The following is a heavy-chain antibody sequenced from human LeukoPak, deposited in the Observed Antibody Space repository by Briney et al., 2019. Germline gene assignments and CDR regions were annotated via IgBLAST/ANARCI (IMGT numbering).Heavy chain of an antibody. J-gene: IGHJ4*02. V-gene: IGHV4-34*01. CDR3: AREHGQWLADY. Sequence: SETLSLTCAVYGGSFSGYYWSWIRQPPGKGLEWIGEINHSGSTNYNPSLKSRVTISVDTSNNQFSLKLSSVSAADTAVYYCAREHGQWLADYWGQGTLVTVSS. CDR2: INHSGST. D-gene: IGHD6-19*01. CDR1: GGSFSGYY.